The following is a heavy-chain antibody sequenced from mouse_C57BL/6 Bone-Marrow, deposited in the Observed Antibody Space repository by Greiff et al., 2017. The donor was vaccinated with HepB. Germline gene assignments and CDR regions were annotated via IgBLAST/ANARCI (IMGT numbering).Heavy chain of an antibody. Sequence: QVHVKQSGAELVKPGASVKMSCKASGYTFTSYWITWVKQRPGQGLEWIGDIYPGSGSTNYNEKFKSKATLTVDTSSSTAYMQRSRLTSEDSAVYNCARNTAQAGYWGQDTTLTVSS. CDR2: IYPGSGST. V-gene: IGHV1-55*01. CDR1: GYTFTSYW. D-gene: IGHD3-2*02. J-gene: IGHJ2*01. CDR3: ARNTAQAGY.